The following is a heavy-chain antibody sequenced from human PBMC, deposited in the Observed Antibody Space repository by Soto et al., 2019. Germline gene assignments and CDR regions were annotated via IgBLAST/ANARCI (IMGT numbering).Heavy chain of an antibody. D-gene: IGHD4-17*01. CDR2: ISSSSSTI. CDR1: GFTFSSYS. V-gene: IGHV3-48*01. Sequence: GGSLRLSCAASGFTFSSYSMNWVRQAPGKGLEWVSYISSSSSTIYYADSVKGRFTISRDNAKNSLYLQMNSLRAEDTAVYYCASDLPDYGDYVSNYMDVWGKGTTVTVSS. J-gene: IGHJ6*03. CDR3: ASDLPDYGDYVSNYMDV.